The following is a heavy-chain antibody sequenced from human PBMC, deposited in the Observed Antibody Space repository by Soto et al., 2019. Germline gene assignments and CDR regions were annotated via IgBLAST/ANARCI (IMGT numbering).Heavy chain of an antibody. V-gene: IGHV4-30-2*03. CDR3: AIFTRHFDY. CDR1: GGSISSGGYS. J-gene: IGHJ4*02. CDR2: IYYSGST. D-gene: IGHD3-10*01. Sequence: SETLSLTCAVSGGSISSGGYSWSWIRQPPGKGLEWIGSIYYSGSTYYNPSLKSRVTISVDTSKNQFSLQLSSVTAADTAVYYCAIFTRHFDYCGQGTLVPVSS.